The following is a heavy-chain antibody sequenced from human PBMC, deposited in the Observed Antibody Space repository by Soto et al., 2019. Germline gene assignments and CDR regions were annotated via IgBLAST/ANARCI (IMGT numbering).Heavy chain of an antibody. D-gene: IGHD3-16*02. J-gene: IGHJ4*02. CDR2: FDPEDGET. Sequence: ASVKVSCKVSGYTLTELSMHWVRQAPGKGLEWMGGFDPEDGETIYAQKFQGRVTMTEDTSTDTAYMELSSLRSEDTAVYYCATGLLWGSYRYPVGYWGQGTLVTVSS. V-gene: IGHV1-24*01. CDR1: GYTLTELS. CDR3: ATGLLWGSYRYPVGY.